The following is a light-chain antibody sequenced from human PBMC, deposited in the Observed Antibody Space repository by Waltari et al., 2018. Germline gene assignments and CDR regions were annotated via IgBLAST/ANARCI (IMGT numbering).Light chain of an antibody. CDR1: QSVRTN. J-gene: IGKJ4*01. CDR2: GAS. Sequence: VLLTQSPASPSVSPGDTVILSCRASQSVRTNLVWYQQKAGQAPRTLIYGASTRASGVPSRFSGSGSETDFTLIISSLQSEDAAVYFCQQYYVWPPITFGGGTKLEI. V-gene: IGKV3-15*01. CDR3: QQYYVWPPIT.